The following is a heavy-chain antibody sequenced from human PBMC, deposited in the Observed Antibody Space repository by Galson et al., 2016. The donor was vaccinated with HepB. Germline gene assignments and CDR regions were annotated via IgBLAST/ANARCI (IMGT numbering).Heavy chain of an antibody. CDR3: AKDFSSSWFYYMDV. CDR2: IYYSGST. Sequence: ETLSLTCTVSGGSVDTGRYFWSWIRQFPGKGLEWIGSIYYSGSTHYNPSLNRRVTISIDTSKNQFSLELSSVTAADTAVYYCAKDFSSSWFYYMDVWGKGTTVTVSS. D-gene: IGHD6-6*01. CDR1: GGSVDTGRYF. J-gene: IGHJ6*03. V-gene: IGHV4-61*01.